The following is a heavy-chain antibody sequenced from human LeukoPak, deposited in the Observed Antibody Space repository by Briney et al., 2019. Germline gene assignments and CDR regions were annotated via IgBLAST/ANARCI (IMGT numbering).Heavy chain of an antibody. J-gene: IGHJ6*03. V-gene: IGHV4-39*01. CDR1: GDSVSNVSYY. Sequence: PSETLSLTCTVSGDSVSNVSYYWAWIRQPPGKGLEWIANVYYTGSTYYNPSLKSRVAISVDTSKNQFSLTLSSVTAADTGVYFCASLVRGGTFYYYMDVWGRGTSVTASS. CDR2: VYYTGST. CDR3: ASLVRGGTFYYYMDV. D-gene: IGHD3-10*01.